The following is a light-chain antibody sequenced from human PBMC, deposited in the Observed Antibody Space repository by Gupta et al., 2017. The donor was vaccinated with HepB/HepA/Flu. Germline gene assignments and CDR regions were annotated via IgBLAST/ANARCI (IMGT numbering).Light chain of an antibody. V-gene: IGLV2-18*02. CDR2: EVD. Sequence: QSALTQPPSVSGSPGQSVTISCTGTSSDIGSYNRVSWYQQSPGTAPKLIIYEVDNRPSGVPDRFSGSKSGNTASLTISGLQTEDEADYYCSSYTTSSTEVFGIGTKVTVL. J-gene: IGLJ1*01. CDR1: SSDIGSYNR. CDR3: SSYTTSSTEV.